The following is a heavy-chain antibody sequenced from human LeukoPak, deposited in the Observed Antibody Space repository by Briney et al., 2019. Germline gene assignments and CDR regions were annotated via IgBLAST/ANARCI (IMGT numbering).Heavy chain of an antibody. Sequence: GGSLRLSCATSGFTFDDYGMNWVRQAPGKGLEWVSNINWNGRNVDYADSVKGRFTISRDNSKNTLYLQMNSLRAEDTAVYYCARETIGYCSSTSCYYYYYMDVWGKGTTVTVSS. CDR1: GFTFDDYG. D-gene: IGHD2-2*01. CDR2: INWNGRNV. CDR3: ARETIGYCSSTSCYYYYYMDV. J-gene: IGHJ6*03. V-gene: IGHV3-20*04.